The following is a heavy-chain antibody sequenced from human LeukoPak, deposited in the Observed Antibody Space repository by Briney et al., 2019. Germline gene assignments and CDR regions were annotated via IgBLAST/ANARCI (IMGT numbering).Heavy chain of an antibody. CDR1: GFTFSDYA. CDR3: ARALGYCSSTSCYGDFDY. V-gene: IGHV3-23*01. J-gene: IGHJ4*02. Sequence: GGSLRLSCAASGFTFSDYAMSWVRQAPGKGLEWVSSISGSGGSTYYADSVKGRFTISRDNAKNSLYLQMNSLRAEDTAVYYCARALGYCSSTSCYGDFDYWGQGTLVTVSS. CDR2: ISGSGGST. D-gene: IGHD2-2*01.